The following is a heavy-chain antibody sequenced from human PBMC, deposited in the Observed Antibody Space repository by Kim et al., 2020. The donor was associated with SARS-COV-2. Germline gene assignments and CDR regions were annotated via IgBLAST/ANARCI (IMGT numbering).Heavy chain of an antibody. CDR2: IYYSGST. Sequence: SETLSLTCTVSGGSISSGGYYWSWIRQHPGKGLEWIGYIYYSGSTYYNPSLKSRVTISVDTSKTQFSLKLSSVTAADTAVYYCASSSSSWHDFDYYYYGMDVWGQGTTVTVSS. CDR1: GGSISSGGYY. CDR3: ASSSSSWHDFDYYYYGMDV. V-gene: IGHV4-31*03. D-gene: IGHD6-13*01. J-gene: IGHJ6*02.